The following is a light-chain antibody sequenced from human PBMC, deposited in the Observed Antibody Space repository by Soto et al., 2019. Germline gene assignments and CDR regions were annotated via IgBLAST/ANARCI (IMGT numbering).Light chain of an antibody. CDR1: QSVLYSSNNKNY. CDR3: HQYYTTPYT. Sequence: DIVMTQSPDSLAVSLGERATVNCKSSQSVLYSSNNKNYLAWYQQKRGQPPKVLIYWASTRESGVPDRFSASGSGTDFTLTISSLQAEDVAVYYCHQYYTTPYTFGQGTKVEIK. V-gene: IGKV4-1*01. CDR2: WAS. J-gene: IGKJ2*01.